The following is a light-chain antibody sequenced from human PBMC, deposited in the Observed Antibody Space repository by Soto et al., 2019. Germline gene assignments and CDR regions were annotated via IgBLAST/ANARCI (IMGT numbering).Light chain of an antibody. CDR2: GAS. V-gene: IGKV3-15*01. J-gene: IGKJ1*01. CDR3: QQYNSYSEA. CDR1: QSVSTN. Sequence: EILMTQSPATLSGSPGERASLSCRASQSVSTNLAWYQQKPGQAPRLLIFGASTRATGIPVRFTGSGSGRQFTLTISSLQPDDFATYNCQQYNSYSEAFGQGTKVDI.